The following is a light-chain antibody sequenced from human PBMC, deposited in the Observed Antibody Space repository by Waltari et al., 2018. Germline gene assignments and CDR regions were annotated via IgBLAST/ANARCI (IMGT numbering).Light chain of an antibody. CDR1: QSVTKA. CDR3: QHYLRLPVT. CDR2: GAS. Sequence: IAFTQSPGTLSLSPGESATLACMTSQSVTKALAWYQQKPGQAPRLLIYGASNRATGIPDRFSGSGSGTDFSLTISSLEPEDFAVYYCQHYLRLPVTFGQGTKVEVK. J-gene: IGKJ1*01. V-gene: IGKV3-20*01.